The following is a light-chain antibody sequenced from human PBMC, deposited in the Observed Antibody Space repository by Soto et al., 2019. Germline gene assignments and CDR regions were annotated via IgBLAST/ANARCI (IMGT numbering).Light chain of an antibody. CDR1: QSVRTH. CDR3: QQSYSPPRT. Sequence: DIQMTQSPSSLSASIGDRVTITCRASQSVRTHLKWYHQKPGKAPELLIYAASSLQAGVPSRFSGSGSGTDFTLTISSLHPEDFGDYYCQQSYSPPRTFGQGTNLEIK. J-gene: IGKJ2*01. CDR2: AAS. V-gene: IGKV1-39*01.